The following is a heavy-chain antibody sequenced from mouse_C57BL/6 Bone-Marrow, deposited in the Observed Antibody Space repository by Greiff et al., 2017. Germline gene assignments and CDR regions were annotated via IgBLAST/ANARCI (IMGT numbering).Heavy chain of an antibody. Sequence: VQLQQSGAELVRPGTSVKMSCKASGYTFTNYWIGWAKQRPGHGLEWIGDIYTGGGYTNYNEKFKGKATLTSDKSSSTVYMQFSSLTSEDSAIYFCARGGGNWDWYFDVWGTGTTVTVSS. CDR1: GYTFTNYW. D-gene: IGHD4-1*01. CDR2: IYTGGGYT. CDR3: ARGGGNWDWYFDV. J-gene: IGHJ1*03. V-gene: IGHV1-63*01.